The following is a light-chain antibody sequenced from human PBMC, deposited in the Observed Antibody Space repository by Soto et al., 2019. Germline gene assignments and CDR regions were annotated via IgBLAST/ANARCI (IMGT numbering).Light chain of an antibody. CDR1: QSVSTN. CDR3: QHYNNLWG. J-gene: IGKJ4*01. V-gene: IGKV3-15*01. CDR2: GAS. Sequence: EIVMTQSPATLSVSPGERVTLSCRASQSVSTNLAWYQQKPGQAPRPLIYGASTRATGVPARFSGSGSGTEFTLTISSLQSEDFAVYYCQHYNNLWGFGGGTKVEIK.